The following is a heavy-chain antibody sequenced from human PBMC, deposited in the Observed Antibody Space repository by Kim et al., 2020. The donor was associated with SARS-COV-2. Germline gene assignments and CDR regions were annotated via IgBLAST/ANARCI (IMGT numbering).Heavy chain of an antibody. D-gene: IGHD3-10*01. CDR3: AREVSRDGSGSYLDY. V-gene: IGHV1-2*06. CDR1: GYTLTGYY. Sequence: ASVKVSCKASGYTLTGYYMHWVRRAPGQGLEWMGRINPNSGDTNCAQKFQGRVTLTRDTSISTAYIELSRLISDDTAVYYCAREVSRDGSGSYLDYWGQGTLVTVSS. J-gene: IGHJ4*02. CDR2: INPNSGDT.